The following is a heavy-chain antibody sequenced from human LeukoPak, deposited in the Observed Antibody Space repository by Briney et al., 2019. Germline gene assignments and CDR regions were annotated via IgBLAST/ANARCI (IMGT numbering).Heavy chain of an antibody. J-gene: IGHJ5*02. CDR2: ISYDGSNK. D-gene: IGHD6-6*01. V-gene: IGHV3-30-3*01. Sequence: PGRSLRLSCAASGFTFSSYAMHWVRQAPGKGLEWVAVISYDGSNKYYADSVKGRFTISRDNSKNTLYLQMNSLRAEDTAVYYCARPPASSSSPWDNWFDPWGQGTLVTVSS. CDR1: GFTFSSYA. CDR3: ARPPASSSSPWDNWFDP.